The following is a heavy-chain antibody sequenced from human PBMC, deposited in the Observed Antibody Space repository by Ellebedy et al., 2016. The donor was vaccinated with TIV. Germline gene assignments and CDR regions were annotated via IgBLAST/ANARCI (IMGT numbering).Heavy chain of an antibody. CDR3: ARDSGYDHEGVFDY. Sequence: GESLKISCAASGFTFSSYSMNWVRQAPGKGLEWVSSISSSSSYIYYADSVKGRFTISRDNAKNSLYLQMNSLRAEDTAVYYCARDSGYDHEGVFDYWGQGTLVTVSS. V-gene: IGHV3-21*01. J-gene: IGHJ4*02. D-gene: IGHD5-12*01. CDR2: ISSSSSYI. CDR1: GFTFSSYS.